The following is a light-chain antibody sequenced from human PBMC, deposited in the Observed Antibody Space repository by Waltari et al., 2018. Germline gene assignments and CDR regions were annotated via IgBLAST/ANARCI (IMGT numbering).Light chain of an antibody. V-gene: IGLV2-8*01. Sequence: QSALTQPPSASGSPGQSITIPRTGIRPDVEGYDPVFWYQQHPGKAPKLLIYEVPKRPSGVPDRFSGSKSDNTASLAVSGLQAEDEADYYCSSYAGGSSLMFGGGTKLTVL. CDR3: SSYAGGSSLM. J-gene: IGLJ3*02. CDR1: RPDVEGYDP. CDR2: EVP.